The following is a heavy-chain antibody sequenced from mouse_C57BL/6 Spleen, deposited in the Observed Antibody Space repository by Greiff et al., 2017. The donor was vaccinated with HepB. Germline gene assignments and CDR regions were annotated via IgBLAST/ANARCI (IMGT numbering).Heavy chain of an antibody. CDR2: IRNKANGYTT. CDR1: GFTFTDYY. J-gene: IGHJ4*01. D-gene: IGHD1-1*01. V-gene: IGHV7-3*01. CDR3: ARYTPLDYGSSPYAMDY. Sequence: EVKLVDSGGGLVQPGGSLSLSCAASGFTFTDYYMSWVRQPPGKALEWLGFIRNKANGYTTEYSASVKGRFTISRDNSQSILYLQVNALRAEDSATYYCARYTPLDYGSSPYAMDYWGQGTSVTVSS.